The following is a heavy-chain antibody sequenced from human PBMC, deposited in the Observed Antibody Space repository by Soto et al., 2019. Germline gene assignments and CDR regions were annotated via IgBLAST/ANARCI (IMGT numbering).Heavy chain of an antibody. Sequence: PGGSLRLSCAASGFTFSRYAIHWVRQAPGKGLEWVAVISRDGTNKYYVDSVKGRLTISRDNSRNTLYLQMNSLRNEAAAVYYCARSRSGAVVDTFDFWGQGTLVTVSS. CDR1: GFTFSRYA. CDR2: ISRDGTNK. CDR3: ARSRSGAVVDTFDF. V-gene: IGHV3-30*04. D-gene: IGHD3-10*01. J-gene: IGHJ4*02.